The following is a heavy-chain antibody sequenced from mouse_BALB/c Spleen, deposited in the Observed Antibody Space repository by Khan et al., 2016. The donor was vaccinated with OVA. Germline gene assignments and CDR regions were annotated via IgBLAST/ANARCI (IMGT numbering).Heavy chain of an antibody. J-gene: IGHJ3*01. CDR1: GYTLTNYG. CDR3: ARSNGNYWFAY. CDR2: INTYTGEP. D-gene: IGHD2-1*01. Sequence: QIQLVQSGPELKKPGETVKISCKASGYTLTNYGMNWVKQAPGKGLKWMGWINTYTGEPKYAEDFKGRIAISLETSASTAYLQNNNLKNEDTAKYCCARSNGNYWFAYWGQGTLVTVSA. V-gene: IGHV9-3-1*01.